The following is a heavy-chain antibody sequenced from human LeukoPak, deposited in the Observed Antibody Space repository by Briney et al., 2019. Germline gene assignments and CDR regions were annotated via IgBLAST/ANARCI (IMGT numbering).Heavy chain of an antibody. J-gene: IGHJ4*02. D-gene: IGHD3-22*01. Sequence: SETLSLTCTVSGGSISSSSHSWGWIRQPPGKGLEWTGSIYYTGTTYYNPSLKSRVTISVDTSKNQFSLKLSSVTAADTAVYYCARGYDSSAYYFFDYWGQGTLVTVSS. CDR1: GGSISSSSHS. CDR3: ARGYDSSAYYFFDY. CDR2: IYYTGTT. V-gene: IGHV4-39*07.